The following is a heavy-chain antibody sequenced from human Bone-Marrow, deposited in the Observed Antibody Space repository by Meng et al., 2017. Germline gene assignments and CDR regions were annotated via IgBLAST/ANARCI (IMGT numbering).Heavy chain of an antibody. CDR1: GFSLSTSGMC. Sequence: SGPTLVKPTQTLTLTCTFSGFSLSTSGMCVSWIRQPPGKALEWLALIDWDDDKYYSTSLKTRLTISKDTSKNQVVLTMTNMDPVDTATYYCARIKLERDEGNWFDPWGQGTLVTVSS. D-gene: IGHD1-1*01. J-gene: IGHJ5*02. CDR2: IDWDDDK. CDR3: ARIKLERDEGNWFDP. V-gene: IGHV2-70*01.